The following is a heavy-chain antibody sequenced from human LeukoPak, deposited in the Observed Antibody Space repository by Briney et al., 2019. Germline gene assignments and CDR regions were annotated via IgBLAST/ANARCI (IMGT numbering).Heavy chain of an antibody. CDR1: GFTFHSYS. V-gene: IGHV3-21*04. CDR3: ATSPDIEASGTLYYLDF. CDR2: ISTSGAYI. D-gene: IGHD1-14*01. J-gene: IGHJ4*02. Sequence: GGSLRLSCAASGFTFHSYSMIWVRQAPGKGLEWVSSISTSGAYIFYADSVKGRFTISRDNAKNSLYLQMNSLGAEDTAIYYCATSPDIEASGTLYYLDFWGQGTLVSVSS.